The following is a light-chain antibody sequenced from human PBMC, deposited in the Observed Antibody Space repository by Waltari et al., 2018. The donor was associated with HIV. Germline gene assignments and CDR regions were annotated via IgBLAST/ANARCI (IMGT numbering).Light chain of an antibody. CDR2: RND. CDR1: ISNLGGNF. Sequence: QSVVTQPPSASGTPGQNISISCSGDISNLGGNFVYWYHQRPGTAPRLLIYRNDQRPSGGPDRFSGSKSATSASLAISGLRSEDEGDYHCSTWDNSLSHWVFGGGTKVTVL. J-gene: IGLJ3*02. CDR3: STWDNSLSHWV. V-gene: IGLV1-47*01.